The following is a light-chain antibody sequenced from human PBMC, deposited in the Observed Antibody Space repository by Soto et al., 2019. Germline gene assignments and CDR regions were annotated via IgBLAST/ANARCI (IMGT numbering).Light chain of an antibody. Sequence: DVQVTQSPSSVSASVGDKVTITCRASQNINNYVDWYQIQSGKAPRLLISVASTLQTGVPPRFSGSGSGTDFTLTISSLQPEDFAVYYCQQSYTTPITFGGGTRVDIK. V-gene: IGKV1-39*01. CDR3: QQSYTTPIT. CDR1: QNINNY. J-gene: IGKJ4*01. CDR2: VAS.